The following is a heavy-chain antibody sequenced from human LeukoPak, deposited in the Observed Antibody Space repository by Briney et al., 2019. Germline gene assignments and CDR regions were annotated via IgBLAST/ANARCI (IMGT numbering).Heavy chain of an antibody. CDR2: ISYDGSNK. V-gene: IGHV3-30*19. CDR3: AGGRDGYKFNWFDP. D-gene: IGHD5-24*01. CDR1: GFTFSSYG. J-gene: IGHJ5*02. Sequence: GGSLRLSCAASGFTFSSYGMHWVRQAPGKGLEWVAVISYDGSNKYYADSVKGRFTISRDNSKNTLYLQMNSLRAEDTAVYYCAGGRDGYKFNWFDPWGQGTLVTVSS.